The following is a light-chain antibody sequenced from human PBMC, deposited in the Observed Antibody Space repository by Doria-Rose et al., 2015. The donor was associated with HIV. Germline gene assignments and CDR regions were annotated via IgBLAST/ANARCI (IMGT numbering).Light chain of an antibody. CDR2: GAS. J-gene: IGKJ1*01. Sequence: VSPGKGVTLSCRASQSVSSNLAWYQQKPGQAPRLLIYGASTRATDIPARFSASGSGTEFTLTISSLQSEDLAVYYCQQYNNWPWTFGQGTKVEIK. CDR1: QSVSSN. V-gene: IGKV3-15*01. CDR3: QQYNNWPWT.